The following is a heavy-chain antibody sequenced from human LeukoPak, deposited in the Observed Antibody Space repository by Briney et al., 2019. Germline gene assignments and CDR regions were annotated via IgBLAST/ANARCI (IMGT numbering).Heavy chain of an antibody. CDR1: GGSFSGYY. CDR2: INHSGST. V-gene: IGHV4-34*01. D-gene: IGHD2-2*01. CDR3: ARDPALLVPAASYYYYYGMDV. Sequence: PSETLSLTCAVYGGSFSGYYWSWIRQPPGKGLEWIGEINHSGSTNYNPSLKSRVTISVDTSKNQFSLKLSSVTAADTAVYYCARDPALLVPAASYYYYYGMDVWGKGTTVTVSS. J-gene: IGHJ6*04.